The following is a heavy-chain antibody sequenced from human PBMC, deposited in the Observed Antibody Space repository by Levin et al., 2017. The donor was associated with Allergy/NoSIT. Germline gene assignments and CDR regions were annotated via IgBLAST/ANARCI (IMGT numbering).Heavy chain of an antibody. CDR3: ARATRSSLIYYFDY. D-gene: IGHD6-13*01. CDR2: MHYSGST. Sequence: MTSETLSLTCTVSGGSVSSFYWSWIRQPPGKGLEWIGYMHYSGSTNYNPSLKSRVTISVDTSKNQFSLKLSSVTAADTAVYYCARATRSSLIYYFDYWGQGTLVTVSS. J-gene: IGHJ4*02. CDR1: GGSVSSFY. V-gene: IGHV4-59*02.